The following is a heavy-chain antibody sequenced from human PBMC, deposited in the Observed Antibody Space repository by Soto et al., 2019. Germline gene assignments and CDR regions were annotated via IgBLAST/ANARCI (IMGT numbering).Heavy chain of an antibody. Sequence: QVQLVESGGGVVQPGRSLRLSCAASGFTFSSYGMHWVRQAPGKGLEWVAVISYDGSNKDYADSVKGRFTISRDNSKNTLYLQMNSLGAEDTAVYYCAKLLRFLETYYYYGMDVWGQGTTVTVSS. CDR3: AKLLRFLETYYYYGMDV. CDR1: GFTFSSYG. V-gene: IGHV3-30*18. J-gene: IGHJ6*02. D-gene: IGHD3-3*01. CDR2: ISYDGSNK.